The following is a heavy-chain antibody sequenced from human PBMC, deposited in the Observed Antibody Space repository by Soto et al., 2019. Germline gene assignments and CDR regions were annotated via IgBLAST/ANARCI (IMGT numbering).Heavy chain of an antibody. CDR2: ISSSSSYI. CDR3: ARDISSSGWYPTPGYFQY. J-gene: IGHJ1*01. V-gene: IGHV3-21*01. D-gene: IGHD6-19*01. Sequence: GGSLRLSCAASGFTFSSYSMNWVRQAPGKGLEWVSSISSSSSYIYYADSVKGRFTISRDNAKNSLYLQMNSLRAEDTAVYYCARDISSSGWYPTPGYFQYWGQGTLVTVSS. CDR1: GFTFSSYS.